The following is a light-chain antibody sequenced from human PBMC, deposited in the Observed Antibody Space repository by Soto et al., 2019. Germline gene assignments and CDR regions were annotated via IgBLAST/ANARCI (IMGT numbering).Light chain of an antibody. CDR1: QSVLYSPNNKNY. CDR3: QQSYSVPMYT. V-gene: IGKV4-1*01. J-gene: IGKJ2*01. CDR2: WAS. Sequence: DIVMTQSPDSLAVSLGERATITCKSSQSVLYSPNNKNYLAWYQQKPGQPPKLLIYWASVRESGVPDRFIGSGSGTDFTLTISSLQAEDVAVYYCQQSYSVPMYTFRQGTKLEIK.